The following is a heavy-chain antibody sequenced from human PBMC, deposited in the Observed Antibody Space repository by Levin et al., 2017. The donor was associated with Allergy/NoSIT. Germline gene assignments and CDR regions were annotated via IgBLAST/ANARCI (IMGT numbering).Heavy chain of an antibody. Sequence: QPGGSLRLSCAASGFTFRSNAMAWVRQAPGKGLEWVASISGGGGSTHYADSVKGRFTISRDNSKNTLYLQMNSLRAEDTAVYYCAKGGLSYFDLWGRGTLVTVSS. J-gene: IGHJ2*01. CDR2: ISGGGGST. V-gene: IGHV3-23*01. CDR3: AKGGLSYFDL. D-gene: IGHD3-16*01. CDR1: GFTFRSNA.